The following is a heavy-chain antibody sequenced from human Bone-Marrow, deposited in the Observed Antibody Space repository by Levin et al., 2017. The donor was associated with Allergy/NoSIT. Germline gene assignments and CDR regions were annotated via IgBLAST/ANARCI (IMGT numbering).Heavy chain of an antibody. CDR1: GFTFADYA. Sequence: QTGGFLRLSCAVSGFTFADYAMHWVRQVPGKGLEWVSGISWSGSSIEYADSVKGRFTISRDNGKNSLFLQMNSLKTEDTALYFCTKGLKSSLVVTGIDGFDFWGQGTMLTVSS. J-gene: IGHJ3*01. CDR2: ISWSGSSI. CDR3: TKGLKSSLVVTGIDGFDF. V-gene: IGHV3-9*01. D-gene: IGHD2-21*02.